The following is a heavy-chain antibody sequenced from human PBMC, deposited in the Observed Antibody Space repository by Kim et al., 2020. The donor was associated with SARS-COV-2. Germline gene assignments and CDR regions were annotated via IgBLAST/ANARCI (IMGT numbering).Heavy chain of an antibody. J-gene: IGHJ4*02. CDR3: AKDIGDDGDY. CDR2: ISYDGSNK. CDR1: GFTFSRYG. V-gene: IGHV3-30*18. D-gene: IGHD2-21*02. Sequence: GGSLRLSCAASGFTFSRYGMHWVRQAPGKGLEWVAVISYDGSNKDYADSVKGRFTISRDNSKNTLYLQMNSLRAEDTAVYYCAKDIGDDGDYWGQGTLVTVSS.